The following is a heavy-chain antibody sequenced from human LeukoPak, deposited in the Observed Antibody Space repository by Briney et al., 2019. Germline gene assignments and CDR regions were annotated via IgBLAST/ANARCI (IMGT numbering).Heavy chain of an antibody. J-gene: IGHJ4*02. V-gene: IGHV3-48*01. CDR1: GFIFSSYS. CDR2: ISSSSNTI. Sequence: GGSLRLSCAASGFIFSSYSMNWVRQAPGKGLEWVSYISSSSNTIYYADSVKGRFTISRDNAKNSLYLQMNSLRAEDAAVYYCAKDDYCGAECYWGQGTLVTVSS. CDR3: AKDDYCGAECY. D-gene: IGHD2-21*01.